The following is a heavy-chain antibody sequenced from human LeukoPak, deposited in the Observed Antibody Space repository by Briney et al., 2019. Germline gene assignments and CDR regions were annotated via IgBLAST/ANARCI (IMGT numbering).Heavy chain of an antibody. CDR2: ISSSSSTI. CDR3: AIGDGLGELSSSFNY. D-gene: IGHD3-16*02. J-gene: IGHJ4*02. Sequence: GGSLRLSCAASGFTFSSYSMNWVRQAPGKGLEWVSYISSSSSTIYYADSVKGRFTISRDSSKNTLYLQMNSLRAEDTAVYYCAIGDGLGELSSSFNYWGQGTLVTVSS. CDR1: GFTFSSYS. V-gene: IGHV3-48*01.